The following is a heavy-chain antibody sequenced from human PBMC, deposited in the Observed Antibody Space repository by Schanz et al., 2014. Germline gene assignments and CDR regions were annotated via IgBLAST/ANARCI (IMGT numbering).Heavy chain of an antibody. CDR1: GYTLSAYS. CDR2: MNPDSGNT. CDR3: AGTYCSSTSCYTGYYYMDV. J-gene: IGHJ6*03. D-gene: IGHD2-2*02. V-gene: IGHV1-8*02. Sequence: QVQLVQSGAEVKKPGASVKVSCKASGYTLSAYSLHWVRQAPGQGLEWMGWMNPDSGNTGYAQKFQGRVTMTRNTSISTAYMELSSLRSEDTAVYYCAGTYCSSTSCYTGYYYMDVWGKGTTVTVSS.